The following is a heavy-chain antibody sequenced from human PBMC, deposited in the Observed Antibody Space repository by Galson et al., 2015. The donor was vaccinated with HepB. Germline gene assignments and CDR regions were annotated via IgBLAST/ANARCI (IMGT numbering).Heavy chain of an antibody. Sequence: QSGAEVKKPGESLRISCKGSGYSFTSYRISWVRQMPGKGLEWMGRIDPSDSYTNYSPSFQGHVTISADKSISTAYLQWSSLKASDTAMYYCARHTPYSNYDFWSGYYEGYYYGMDVWGQGTTVTVSS. V-gene: IGHV5-10-1*01. CDR3: ARHTPYSNYDFWSGYYEGYYYGMDV. J-gene: IGHJ6*02. D-gene: IGHD3-3*01. CDR2: IDPSDSYT. CDR1: GYSFTSYR.